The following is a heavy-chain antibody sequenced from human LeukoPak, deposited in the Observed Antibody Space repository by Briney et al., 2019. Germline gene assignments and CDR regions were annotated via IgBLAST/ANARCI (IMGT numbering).Heavy chain of an antibody. CDR2: IYYSGTT. CDR1: GGSISTYY. V-gene: IGHV4-59*12. Sequence: SETLSLTCTVSGGSISTYYWNWIRQPPGKGLEWIGYIYYSGTTNYNPSLKSRVSMSVDTSKNQFSLKLSSVTAADTAVYYCARGISRRVAYYYYYMDVWGKGTTVTVSS. J-gene: IGHJ6*03. CDR3: ARGISRRVAYYYYYMDV. D-gene: IGHD3-3*02.